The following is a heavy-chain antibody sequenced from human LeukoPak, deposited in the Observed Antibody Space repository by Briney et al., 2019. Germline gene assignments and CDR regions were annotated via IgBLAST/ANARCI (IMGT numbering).Heavy chain of an antibody. CDR3: AGDLSGGWYGLSAFDI. CDR1: GGSFSGYY. Sequence: SETLSLTCAVYGGSFSGYYWSWIRQPPGKGLEWIGYIYYSGSTNYNPSLKSRVTISVDTSKNQFSLKLSSVTAADTAVYYCAGDLSGGWYGLSAFDIWGQGTMVIVSS. J-gene: IGHJ3*02. V-gene: IGHV4-59*01. CDR2: IYYSGST. D-gene: IGHD6-19*01.